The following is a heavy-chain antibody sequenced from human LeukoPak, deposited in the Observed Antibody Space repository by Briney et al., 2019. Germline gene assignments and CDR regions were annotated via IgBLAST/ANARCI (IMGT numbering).Heavy chain of an antibody. D-gene: IGHD3-10*01. V-gene: IGHV3-11*01. J-gene: IGHJ4*02. Sequence: GGSLRLSCAASGFTFSDYYMSWIRQAPGKGLEWVSYISSSGSTIYYADSVKGRFTISRDNAKNSLYLQMNSLRAEDTALYYCAKDGGITMVRGVLDYWGQGTLVTVSS. CDR1: GFTFSDYY. CDR3: AKDGGITMVRGVLDY. CDR2: ISSSGSTI.